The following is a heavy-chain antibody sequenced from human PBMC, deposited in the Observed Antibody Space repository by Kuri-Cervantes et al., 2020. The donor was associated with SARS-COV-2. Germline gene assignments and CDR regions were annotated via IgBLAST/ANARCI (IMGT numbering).Heavy chain of an antibody. CDR3: AKDPRTTVTTFLFDY. CDR2: IKRDGSEK. Sequence: GGSLRLSCAASGFTFSSYWMSWVRQAPGKGLEWVANIKRDGSEKYYVDSVKGRFTISRDNAKNSLYLQMNSLRAEDTAVYYCAKDPRTTVTTFLFDYWGQGTLVTVSS. J-gene: IGHJ4*02. CDR1: GFTFSSYW. D-gene: IGHD4-17*01. V-gene: IGHV3-7*05.